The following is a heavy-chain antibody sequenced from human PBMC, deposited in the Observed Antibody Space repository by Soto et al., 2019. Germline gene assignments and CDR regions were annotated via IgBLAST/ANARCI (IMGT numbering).Heavy chain of an antibody. CDR1: GVSITDYY. CDR2: IYYSGVP. CDR3: ARGQPAPPNRFAP. V-gene: IGHV4-59*01. J-gene: IGHJ5*02. Sequence: SETLSLTCTVSGVSITDYYWSWIRQAPGKGLESMGYIYYSGVPFYNPSLNSRATISRDTSKNQFSLNLYFVTTADTAVYYCARGQPAPPNRFAPPGQRTLVTVS.